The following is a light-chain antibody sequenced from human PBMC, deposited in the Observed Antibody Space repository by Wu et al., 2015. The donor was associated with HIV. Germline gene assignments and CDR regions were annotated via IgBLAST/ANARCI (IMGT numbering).Light chain of an antibody. CDR1: QSVSND. CDR3: QQRSKWPLT. CDR2: DAS. Sequence: EVVLTQSPATLSLSPGERATLSCRASQSVSNDLAWYQQKPGQAPRLLIYDASDGATGIPARFSGSRSGADFTLAISSLEPEDFAVYYCQQRSKWPLTFGGGTEVEVK. J-gene: IGKJ4*01. V-gene: IGKV3-11*01.